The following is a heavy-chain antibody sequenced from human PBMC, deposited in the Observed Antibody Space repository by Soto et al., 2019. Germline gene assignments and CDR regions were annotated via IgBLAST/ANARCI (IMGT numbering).Heavy chain of an antibody. CDR1: GFSFGDYA. Sequence: DVQLVESGGGLVQPGRSLRLSCEVSGFSFGDYAMHWLRQAPGKGLEWVSGIFWNTGTIAYADSVKGRITISRDNAKKSLYLQMNRLRPEDTAGYYCAKGQCTGVQCYSDDMDVWGKGTTVTVSS. J-gene: IGHJ6*03. D-gene: IGHD2-8*02. CDR3: AKGQCTGVQCYSDDMDV. V-gene: IGHV3-9*01. CDR2: IFWNTGTI.